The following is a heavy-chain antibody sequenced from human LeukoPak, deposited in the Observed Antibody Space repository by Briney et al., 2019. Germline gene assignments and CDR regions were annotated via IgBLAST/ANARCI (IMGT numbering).Heavy chain of an antibody. CDR2: IYYSGST. J-gene: IGHJ3*02. D-gene: IGHD5-24*01. V-gene: IGHV4-59*01. CDR3: ARDFPRDGYNPGAFDI. Sequence: PSETLSLTCTVSGGSISSYYWSWIRQPPGKGLEWLGYIYYSGSTNYNPSLKSRVTISVDTSKNQFSLKLSSVTAADTAVYYCARDFPRDGYNPGAFDIWGQGTMVTVSS. CDR1: GGSISSYY.